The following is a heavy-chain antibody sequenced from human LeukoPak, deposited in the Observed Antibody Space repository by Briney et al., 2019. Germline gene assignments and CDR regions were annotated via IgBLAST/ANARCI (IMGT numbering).Heavy chain of an antibody. Sequence: ASVKVSCRASGDTFTTYFMHWVRQAPGQGLEWMGIIHTSGGTTKYAQKFQDRVTMTRDTSTNTVYMELSSLKFDDTAVYYCAREGGDGGPFDYWGQGTLVTVSS. V-gene: IGHV1-46*01. D-gene: IGHD4-23*01. CDR3: AREGGDGGPFDY. J-gene: IGHJ4*02. CDR1: GDTFTTYF. CDR2: IHTSGGTT.